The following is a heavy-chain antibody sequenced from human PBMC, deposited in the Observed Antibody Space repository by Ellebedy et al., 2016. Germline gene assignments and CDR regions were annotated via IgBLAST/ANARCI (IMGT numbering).Heavy chain of an antibody. V-gene: IGHV1-8*01. D-gene: IGHD3-3*01. CDR1: GYTFTSYD. CDR3: ARQFWSGYEDY. Sequence: ASVKVSXXASGYTFTSYDINWVRQATGQGLEWMGWMNPNSGNTGYAQKFQGRVTMTRNTSISTAYMELSSLRSEDTAVYYCARQFWSGYEDYWGQGTLVTVSS. J-gene: IGHJ4*02. CDR2: MNPNSGNT.